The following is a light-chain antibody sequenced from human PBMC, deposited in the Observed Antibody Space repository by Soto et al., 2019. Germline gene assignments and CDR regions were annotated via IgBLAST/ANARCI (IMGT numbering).Light chain of an antibody. CDR2: DVS. Sequence: QSALTQPASVSGSPGQSITISCTGTSSDVGGYNYVSWYQQHPGKAPKLMIYDVSNRPSGVSNRCSGSNSGNTASLTISGLQAEDEADYYCSSYTSSSTLLDVFGTGTKLTVL. CDR3: SSYTSSSTLLDV. V-gene: IGLV2-14*01. J-gene: IGLJ1*01. CDR1: SSDVGGYNY.